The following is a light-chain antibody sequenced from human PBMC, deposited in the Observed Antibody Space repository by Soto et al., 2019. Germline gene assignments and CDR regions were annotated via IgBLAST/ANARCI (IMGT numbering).Light chain of an antibody. CDR3: QHRYNWGMYT. Sequence: EIVLTQSPATLSLSPGERATLSCRASQSVSRYLAWYQQKPGQAPRLLIHGASNRATGIPARFSGSGSGTDFTLTISSLETEDFAVYYCQHRYNWGMYTFGQGTKLEIK. V-gene: IGKV3-11*01. CDR2: GAS. J-gene: IGKJ2*01. CDR1: QSVSRY.